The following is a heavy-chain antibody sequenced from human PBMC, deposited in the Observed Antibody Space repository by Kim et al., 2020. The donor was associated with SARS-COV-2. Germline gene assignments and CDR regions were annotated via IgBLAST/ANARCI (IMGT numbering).Heavy chain of an antibody. CDR2: ISWNSGSI. CDR3: AKDIGGQFGYYFPAYYGMDV. D-gene: IGHD3-3*01. CDR1: GFTFDDYA. Sequence: GGSLRLSCAASGFTFDDYAMHWVRQAPGKGLEWVSGISWNSGSIGYADSVKGRFTISRDNAKNSLYLQMNSLRAEDTALYYCAKDIGGQFGYYFPAYYGMDVWGQGTTVTVSS. V-gene: IGHV3-9*01. J-gene: IGHJ6*02.